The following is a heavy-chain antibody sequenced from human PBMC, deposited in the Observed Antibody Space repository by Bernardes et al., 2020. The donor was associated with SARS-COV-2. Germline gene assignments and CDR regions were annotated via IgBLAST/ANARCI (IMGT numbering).Heavy chain of an antibody. V-gene: IGHV3-33*01. CDR2: IWYDGSNK. CDR3: ASELNYYYGMDV. J-gene: IGHJ6*02. CDR1: GFTFSSYG. Sequence: GGSLRLSCAASGFTFSSYGMHWVRQAPGKGLEWVAVIWYDGSNKYYADSVKGRFTISRDNSKNTLYLQMNSLRAEDTAVYYCASELNYYYGMDVWGQGTTVTVSS.